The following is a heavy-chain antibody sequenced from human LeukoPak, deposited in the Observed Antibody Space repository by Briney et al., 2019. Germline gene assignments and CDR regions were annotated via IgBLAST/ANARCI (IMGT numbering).Heavy chain of an antibody. CDR2: IRSKAYGGTT. V-gene: IGHV3-49*04. CDR3: TRVDSSGGY. D-gene: IGHD6-19*01. J-gene: IGHJ4*02. Sequence: GGSLRLSCTASGFTFGDYAMSWVRQASGKGLEWVGFIRSKAYGGTTEYAASVKGRFTISRDDSKSIAYLQMNSLKTEDTAVYYCTRVDSSGGYWGQGTLVTVSS. CDR1: GFTFGDYA.